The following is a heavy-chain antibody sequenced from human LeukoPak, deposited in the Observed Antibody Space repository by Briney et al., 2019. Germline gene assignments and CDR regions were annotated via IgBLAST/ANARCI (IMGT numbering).Heavy chain of an antibody. CDR1: GGSIDSYY. CDR3: ARDQKSVAGIPYGMDV. V-gene: IGHV4-59*12. Sequence: SETLSLTCTVSGGSIDSYYWSWIRQPPGRGLEWIGSIHYSGSTSYNPSLRSRVTISVDKSKNQFSLKLSSVTAADTAVYYCARDQKSVAGIPYGMDVWGQGTTVTVSS. J-gene: IGHJ6*02. D-gene: IGHD6-19*01. CDR2: IHYSGST.